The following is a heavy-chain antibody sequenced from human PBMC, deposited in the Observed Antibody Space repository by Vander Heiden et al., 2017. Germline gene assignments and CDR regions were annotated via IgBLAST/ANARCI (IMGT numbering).Heavy chain of an antibody. CDR1: GFTFSSYA. V-gene: IGHV3-30-3*01. CDR3: ARDSKAAGLSYDY. Sequence: QVQLVESGGGVVQPGRSLRLSCAASGFTFSSYAMHWVRQAPGKGLEWVAVISYDGSNKYYADSVKGRFTISRDNSKNTLYLQMNSLRAEDTAVYYCARDSKAAGLSYDYWGQGTLVTVSS. D-gene: IGHD2-15*01. J-gene: IGHJ4*02. CDR2: ISYDGSNK.